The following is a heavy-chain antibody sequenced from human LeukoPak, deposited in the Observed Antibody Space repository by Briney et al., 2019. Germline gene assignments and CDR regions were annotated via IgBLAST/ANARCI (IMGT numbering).Heavy chain of an antibody. D-gene: IGHD6-13*01. V-gene: IGHV3-23*01. CDR3: AKDRAQLYSRILRPYAFDM. J-gene: IGHJ3*02. CDR1: GFTFSSYA. CDR2: ISGIGFWQ. Sequence: GGSLRLSCAASGFTFSSYAMSWVRQAPGKGLEWVSAISGIGFWQYYADSVKRLFTVSRDHPKNTLYLQMNSLRAEDTDVYYCAKDRAQLYSRILRPYAFDMWGQGPMVTVSS.